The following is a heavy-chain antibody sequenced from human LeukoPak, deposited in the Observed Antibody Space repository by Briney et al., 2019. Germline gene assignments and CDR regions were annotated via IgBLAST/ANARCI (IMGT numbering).Heavy chain of an antibody. D-gene: IGHD6-19*01. CDR1: GGSFSGYY. Sequence: SETLSLTCAVYGGSFSGYYWSWIRQPLGKGLEWIGEINHSGSTNYNPSLKSRVTISVDTSKNQFSLKLSSVTAADTAVYYCARGRLLGYWGQGTLVTVSS. J-gene: IGHJ4*02. V-gene: IGHV4-34*01. CDR3: ARGRLLGY. CDR2: INHSGST.